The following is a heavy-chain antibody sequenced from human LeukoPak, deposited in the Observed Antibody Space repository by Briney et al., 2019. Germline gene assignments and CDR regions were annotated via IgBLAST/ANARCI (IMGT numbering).Heavy chain of an antibody. V-gene: IGHV3-48*01. CDR1: GFTFSSYS. CDR3: ARQSGTMVTTRFDY. D-gene: IGHD4-17*01. J-gene: IGHJ4*02. CDR2: ISSSSRTV. Sequence: GGSLRLSCAASGFTFSSYSMNWVRQAPGKGLEWVSYISSSSRTVYYADSVKGRFTISRDNAKNSLYLQMNSLRAEDTAIYYCARQSGTMVTTRFDYWGQGTLVTVSS.